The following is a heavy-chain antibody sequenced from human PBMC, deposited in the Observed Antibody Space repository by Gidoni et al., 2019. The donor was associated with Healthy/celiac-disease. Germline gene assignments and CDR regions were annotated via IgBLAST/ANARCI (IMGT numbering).Heavy chain of an antibody. CDR3: ARRSMGYYYYGMDV. D-gene: IGHD3-10*01. CDR1: GGSISSSY. V-gene: IGHV4-4*07. Sequence: QVQLQESGPGLGKPSEPLSLPCTVSGGSISSSYWSWIRQPAGKGLEWIGRSYTSGSTNYNPSLKSRVTMSVDTSKNQFSLKLSSVTAADTAVYYCARRSMGYYYYGMDVWGQGTTVTVSS. CDR2: SYTSGST. J-gene: IGHJ6*02.